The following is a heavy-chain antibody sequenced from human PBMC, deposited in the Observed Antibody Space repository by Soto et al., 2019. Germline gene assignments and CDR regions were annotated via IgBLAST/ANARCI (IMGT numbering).Heavy chain of an antibody. J-gene: IGHJ5*02. CDR2: IYTKERT. V-gene: IGHV4-4*07. Sequence: SETLSLTCTVSGGSITNYYWSWIRQPAGKGLEWIGRIYTKERTNYNLSFRNRVTMSVDTSKNQFSLKLDAVTAADTAVYYCARDDYRDGGNNWFDPWGQGTLVTVSS. D-gene: IGHD3-16*01. CDR3: ARDDYRDGGNNWFDP. CDR1: GGSITNYY.